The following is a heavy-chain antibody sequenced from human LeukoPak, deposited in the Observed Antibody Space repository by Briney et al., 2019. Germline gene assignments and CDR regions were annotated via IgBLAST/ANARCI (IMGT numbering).Heavy chain of an antibody. CDR2: ISGSGGST. Sequence: PGGSLRLSCAASGFSFSSYAMSWVRQAPGKGLEWVSAISGSGGSTYYADSVKGQFTISRDNSKNTLYLQMNGLRAEDTALYYCAKEKTTAVTPGVDYWGQGTLVTVSS. CDR1: GFSFSSYA. D-gene: IGHD4-23*01. V-gene: IGHV3-23*01. J-gene: IGHJ4*02. CDR3: AKEKTTAVTPGVDY.